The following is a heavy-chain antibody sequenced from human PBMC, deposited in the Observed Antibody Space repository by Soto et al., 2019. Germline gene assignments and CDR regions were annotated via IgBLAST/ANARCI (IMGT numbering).Heavy chain of an antibody. D-gene: IGHD3-22*01. CDR2: IVPIFGSV. J-gene: IGHJ5*02. CDR3: VREGSHHSGNFGPWFDP. V-gene: IGHV1-69*06. Sequence: QVQLVQSGPEVKKPGSSVNVSCKTSGGVFSTFVITWVRQAPGQGLEWMGQIVPIFGSVKYAQKFQGRVTLTADKGTRTAFMELSDLRVEDTAIYYCVREGSHHSGNFGPWFDPWGQGSLVTVSS. CDR1: GGVFSTFV.